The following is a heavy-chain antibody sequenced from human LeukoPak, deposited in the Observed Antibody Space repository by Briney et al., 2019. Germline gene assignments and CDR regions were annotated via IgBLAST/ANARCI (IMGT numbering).Heavy chain of an antibody. V-gene: IGHV3-48*03. Sequence: PGGSLRLSCAASGFSFKTYEMNWVRQAPGKGLEWVSYISSSGSTIYYADSVKGRLTISRDNAKNSLYLQMNSLRAEDTAVYYCARDWVVPSPVTTVSSYAFDIWGQGTMVTVSS. J-gene: IGHJ3*02. CDR1: GFSFKTYE. D-gene: IGHD4-17*01. CDR2: ISSSGSTI. CDR3: ARDWVVPSPVTTVSSYAFDI.